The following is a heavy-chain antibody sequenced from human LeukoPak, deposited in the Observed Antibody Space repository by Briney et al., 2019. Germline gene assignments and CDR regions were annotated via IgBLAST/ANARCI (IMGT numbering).Heavy chain of an antibody. V-gene: IGHV1-69*01. CDR1: GHPLSRYA. J-gene: IGHJ4*02. CDR2: VIPIFGRA. CDR3: ARAAIVVGPTGVDY. Sequence: TVKVFCKASGHPLSRYAIRGVPHAPGQGLECMRGVIPIFGRANSAQKFQGRVTITADESTSTAYMELSSLRSEDTAVDYCARAAIVVGPTGVDYWGQGTLVTVSS. D-gene: IGHD3-22*01.